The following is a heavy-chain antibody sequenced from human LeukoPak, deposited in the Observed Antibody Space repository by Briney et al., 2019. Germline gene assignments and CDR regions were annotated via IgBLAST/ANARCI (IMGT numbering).Heavy chain of an antibody. CDR2: IDRRGAPT. Sequence: GRSLRLSCAASGFNFNRYTLHWVRQRPGKGLEWVSLIDRRGAPTYYADSVKGRFTISRDNRRQSLFLQMNSLRSEDTALYYCVKEYDCKGDCYTSYDAWGQGTLVTVSS. V-gene: IGHV3-43*01. CDR1: GFNFNRYT. CDR3: VKEYDCKGDCYTSYDA. J-gene: IGHJ5*02. D-gene: IGHD2-21*02.